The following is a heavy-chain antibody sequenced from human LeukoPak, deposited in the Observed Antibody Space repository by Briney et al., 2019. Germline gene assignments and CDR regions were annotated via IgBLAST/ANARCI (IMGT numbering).Heavy chain of an antibody. CDR3: ARDYGLYYYGSGSYGGFDP. CDR1: GGSISSSSYY. J-gene: IGHJ5*02. D-gene: IGHD3-10*01. V-gene: IGHV4-39*07. CDR2: IYYSGST. Sequence: SETLSLTCTVSGGSISSSSYYWDWIRQPPGKELEWIGNIYYSGSTHYNPSLKSRVTISVDTSKNQFSLKLSSVTAADTAVYYCARDYGLYYYGSGSYGGFDPWGQGTLVTVSS.